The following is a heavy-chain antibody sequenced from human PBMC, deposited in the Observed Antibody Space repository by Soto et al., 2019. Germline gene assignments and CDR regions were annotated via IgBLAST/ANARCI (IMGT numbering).Heavy chain of an antibody. CDR1: GFTFSSYS. CDR3: ASQDNPFDY. J-gene: IGHJ4*02. V-gene: IGHV3-48*01. CDR2: ISSSSSTI. Sequence: GGSLRLSCAASGFTFSSYSMNWVRQAPGKGLEWVSYISSSSSTIYYADSVKGRFTISRDNAKNSLYLQMNSLRAEDTAVYYCASQDNPFDYWGQGTLVTVSS.